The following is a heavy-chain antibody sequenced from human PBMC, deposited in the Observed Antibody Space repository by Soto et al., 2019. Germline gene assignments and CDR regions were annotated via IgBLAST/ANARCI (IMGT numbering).Heavy chain of an antibody. CDR2: ISGSGGST. V-gene: IGHV3-23*01. Sequence: GGSMRLSCAASGFTFSSYAMSWVRQAPGKGLEWVSAISGSGGSTYYADSVKGRFTISRDNSKNTLYLQMNSLRAEDTAVYYCANRRAVAGTDYFEDWGQGTLLTVTS. CDR3: ANRRAVAGTDYFED. D-gene: IGHD6-19*01. J-gene: IGHJ4*02. CDR1: GFTFSSYA.